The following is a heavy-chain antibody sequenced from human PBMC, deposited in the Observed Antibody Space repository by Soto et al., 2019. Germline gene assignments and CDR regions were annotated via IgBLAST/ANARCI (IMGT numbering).Heavy chain of an antibody. CDR2: IQGGGSI. J-gene: IGHJ4*02. V-gene: IGHV3-66*01. CDR1: GFSVSNNY. D-gene: IGHD3-10*01. CDR3: ARGEGSGSNALGY. Sequence: EVMLDESGGGFVKPGASLRLSCAASGFSVSNNYMTWVRQAPGKGLEWVSVIQGGGSISYADSVRDRFTISRDSSKNTVFLEMNSLRSEDTAVYFCARGEGSGSNALGYWGQGTLVTVSS.